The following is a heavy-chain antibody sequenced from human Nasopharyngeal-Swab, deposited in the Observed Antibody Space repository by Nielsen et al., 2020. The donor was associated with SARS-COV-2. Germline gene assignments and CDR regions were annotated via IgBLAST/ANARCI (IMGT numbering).Heavy chain of an antibody. V-gene: IGHV3-7*05. Sequence: VRQAPGKGLEWVANINPDGSVKFYVDSVKGRFTISRDNVYNSVYLQMSSLTAGDTAVYYCASAIAAAGSSWGQGTLVTVSS. D-gene: IGHD6-13*01. J-gene: IGHJ5*02. CDR2: INPDGSVK. CDR3: ASAIAAAGSS.